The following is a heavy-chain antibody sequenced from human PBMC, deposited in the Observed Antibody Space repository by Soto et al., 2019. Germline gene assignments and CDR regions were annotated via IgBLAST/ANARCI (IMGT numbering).Heavy chain of an antibody. CDR2: IYPGDSDT. Sequence: PGESLKISCKGSGYSFTSYWIAWVRQMPGKGLEWMGSIYPGDSDTKYSPSFQGQVTISVDKSISTAYLQWSSLKASDTGMYYCARPAGAHQQNYFDPWGQGTLVTVSS. CDR1: GYSFTSYW. D-gene: IGHD1-7*01. J-gene: IGHJ5*02. V-gene: IGHV5-51*01. CDR3: ARPAGAHQQNYFDP.